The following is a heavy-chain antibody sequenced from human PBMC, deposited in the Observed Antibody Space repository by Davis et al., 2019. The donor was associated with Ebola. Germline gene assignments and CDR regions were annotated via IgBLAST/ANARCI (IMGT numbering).Heavy chain of an antibody. CDR1: GYTFTSYG. CDR2: ISAYNGNT. Sequence: ASVKVSCKASGYTFTSYGISWVRQAPGQGLEWMGWISAYNGNTNYAQKLQGRVTMTTDTSTSTVYMELSSLRSEDTAVYYCARDLVRAVVKGPGGYWGQGTLVTVSS. D-gene: IGHD4-23*01. V-gene: IGHV1-18*01. CDR3: ARDLVRAVVKGPGGY. J-gene: IGHJ4*02.